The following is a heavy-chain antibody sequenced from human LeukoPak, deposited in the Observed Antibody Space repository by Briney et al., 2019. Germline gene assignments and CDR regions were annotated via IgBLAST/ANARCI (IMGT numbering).Heavy chain of an antibody. D-gene: IGHD3-10*01. V-gene: IGHV3-30*04. CDR2: ISYDGSNK. CDR1: GFTFCSFA. CDR3: AKDSAFYYIDV. Sequence: GGSLRLSCAASGFTFCSFAMHRVRPAPGKGLGWVAVISYDGSNKYYADSVKGRFTISRDNSKNTLYLQMNSLKGDDTAVYYCAKDSAFYYIDVWGKGTTVIISS. J-gene: IGHJ6*03.